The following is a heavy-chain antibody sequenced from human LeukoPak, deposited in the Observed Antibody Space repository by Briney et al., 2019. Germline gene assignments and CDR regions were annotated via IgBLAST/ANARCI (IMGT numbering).Heavy chain of an antibody. CDR2: ISYDGSNK. D-gene: IGHD6-19*01. J-gene: IGHJ3*02. CDR3: AKDYPYGVAGTGDAFDI. Sequence: GGSLRLSCAASGFTFSSYGMHWFRQAPGKGLEWVAVISYDGSNKYYADSVKGRFTISRDNSKNTLYLQMNSLRAEDTAVYYCAKDYPYGVAGTGDAFDIWGQGTMVTVSS. V-gene: IGHV3-30*18. CDR1: GFTFSSYG.